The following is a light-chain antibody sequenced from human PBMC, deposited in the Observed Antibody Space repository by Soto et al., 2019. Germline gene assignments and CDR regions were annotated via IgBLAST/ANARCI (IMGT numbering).Light chain of an antibody. J-gene: IGLJ3*02. Sequence: QSALTQPRSVSGSPGQSVTISCTGTSSDVGGYNYVSWYQQLPGKAPKLMIYDVSTRPSGVPDRFSGSKSGNTASLTISGLQADDEADYYCCSYAGTFTWVFGGGTKVTVL. CDR2: DVS. CDR1: SSDVGGYNY. CDR3: CSYAGTFTWV. V-gene: IGLV2-11*01.